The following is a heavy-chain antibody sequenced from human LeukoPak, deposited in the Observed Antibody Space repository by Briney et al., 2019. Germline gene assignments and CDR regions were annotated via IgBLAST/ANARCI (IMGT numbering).Heavy chain of an antibody. CDR1: GFTXXSYG. J-gene: IGHJ4*02. D-gene: IGHD2-21*02. Sequence: GFTXXSYGMSWVRQAPGKGLEWVSAISGSGGSTYYADSVKGRFTISRDNSKNTPYLQINSLRAEDTAVYYCAKREPGDXYYWGQGTLVTVSS. CDR2: ISGSGGST. V-gene: IGHV3-23*01. CDR3: AKREPGDXYY.